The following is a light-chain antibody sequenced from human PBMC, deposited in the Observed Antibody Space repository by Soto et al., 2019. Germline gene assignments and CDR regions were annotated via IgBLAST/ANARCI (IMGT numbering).Light chain of an antibody. V-gene: IGLV6-57*01. J-gene: IGLJ3*02. CDR1: SGSIASNY. CDR3: HSYDSSNHWV. CDR2: EDN. Sequence: NFMLTQPHSVSESPGKTVTISCTRSSGSIASNYVQWYQQRPGSSPTTVIYEDNQRPSGVPDRFSGSIDSSSNSASLTISGLKNEDEADYYCHSYDSSNHWVFGGGTQLTVL.